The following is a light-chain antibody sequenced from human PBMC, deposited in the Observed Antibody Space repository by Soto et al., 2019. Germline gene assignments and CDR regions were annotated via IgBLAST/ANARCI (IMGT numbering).Light chain of an antibody. CDR1: QSVSSSY. J-gene: IGKJ2*01. V-gene: IGKV3-20*01. CDR3: QQYGSSPRT. Sequence: DIVLTQSPGTLSLSPGERATLSCRASQSVSSSYLAWYQQKPGQAPRLLIYGASSRATGIPDRFSGSWSGTDFTLTISRLEPEDFAVYYCQQYGSSPRTFGQGTKLEIK. CDR2: GAS.